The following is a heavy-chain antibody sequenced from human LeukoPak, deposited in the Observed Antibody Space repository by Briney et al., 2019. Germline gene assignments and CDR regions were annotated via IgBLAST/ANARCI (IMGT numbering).Heavy chain of an antibody. CDR1: GGSISINSYY. D-gene: IGHD6-25*01. CDR3: ARRGYSNYYFYMDV. J-gene: IGHJ6*03. Sequence: SETLSLTCTVSGGSISINSYYWGWIRQPPGKGLEWIGDIYYSGGTYYNPSLKSRVTISVDTSENQFSLKLSSVTAADTAVYYCARRGYSNYYFYMDVWGKGTTVTVSS. V-gene: IGHV4-39*01. CDR2: IYYSGGT.